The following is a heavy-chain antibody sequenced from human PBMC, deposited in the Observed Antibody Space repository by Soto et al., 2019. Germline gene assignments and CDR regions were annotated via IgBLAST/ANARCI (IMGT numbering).Heavy chain of an antibody. D-gene: IGHD3-3*01. J-gene: IGHJ5*02. CDR2: ISYDGSNK. CDR3: ARDRAIFGVANWFDP. Sequence: GGSLRLSCAASGFTFSSYAMHWVRQAPGKWLEWVAVISYDGSNKYYADSVKGRFTISRDNPKNTLYLQMNSLRAEDTAVYYCARDRAIFGVANWFDPWGQGT. V-gene: IGHV3-30-3*01. CDR1: GFTFSSYA.